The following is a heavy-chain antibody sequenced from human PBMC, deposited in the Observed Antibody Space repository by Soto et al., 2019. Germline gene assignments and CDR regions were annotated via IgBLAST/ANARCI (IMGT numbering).Heavy chain of an antibody. J-gene: IGHJ4*02. CDR2: IYYSGST. Sequence: QLQLQESGPGLVKPSETLSLTCTVSGGSISSSSYYWGWIRQPPGKGLEWIGSIYYSGSTYYNPSLKSRVTLSVDTSKNQFSLKLSSVTAADTAVYYCARYRGSYSHFDYWGQGTLVTVSS. CDR1: GGSISSSSYY. CDR3: ARYRGSYSHFDY. V-gene: IGHV4-39*01. D-gene: IGHD1-26*01.